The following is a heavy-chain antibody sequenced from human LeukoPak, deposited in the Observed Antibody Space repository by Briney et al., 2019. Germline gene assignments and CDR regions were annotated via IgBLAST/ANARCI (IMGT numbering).Heavy chain of an antibody. CDR3: ARGLYCSGGSCRFDY. Sequence: GESLKISCEGSGYSFTSPWIGWVRQIPGKGLEWMGIIYPGDSDIRYSPSFQGQVTISADKSITTAYLQWSSLKASDTAIYYCARGLYCSGGSCRFDYWGQGTLVTVSS. D-gene: IGHD2-15*01. J-gene: IGHJ4*02. V-gene: IGHV5-51*01. CDR1: GYSFTSPW. CDR2: IYPGDSDI.